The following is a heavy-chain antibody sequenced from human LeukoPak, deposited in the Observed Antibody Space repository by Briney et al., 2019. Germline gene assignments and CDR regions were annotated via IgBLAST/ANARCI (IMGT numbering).Heavy chain of an antibody. CDR1: GFTFSSYA. D-gene: IGHD2-2*01. CDR2: ISYDGDNE. J-gene: IGHJ6*04. V-gene: IGHV3-30-3*01. CDR3: TRAGSDIVVVPAALYYYYGMDV. Sequence: GGSLRLSCVASGFTFSSYAMHWVRQAPGKGLEWVALISYDGDNEYYADSVKGRFTISRDNSKNTLYLQMNSLRPEDTAVYYCTRAGSDIVVVPAALYYYYGMDVWGKGTTVTVSS.